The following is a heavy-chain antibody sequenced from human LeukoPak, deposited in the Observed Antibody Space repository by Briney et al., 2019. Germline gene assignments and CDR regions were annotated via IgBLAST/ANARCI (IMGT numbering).Heavy chain of an antibody. D-gene: IGHD3-16*02. CDR1: GFTFSSYA. CDR2: ISYDGSNK. Sequence: GGSLRLSCAASGFTFSSYAMHWVRQAPGKGLEWVAVISYDGSNKYYADSVKGRFTISRDNSKNTLYLQMNGLRAEDTAVYYCARDIGGSYHLYYFDYWGQGTLVTVSS. J-gene: IGHJ4*02. V-gene: IGHV3-30*04. CDR3: ARDIGGSYHLYYFDY.